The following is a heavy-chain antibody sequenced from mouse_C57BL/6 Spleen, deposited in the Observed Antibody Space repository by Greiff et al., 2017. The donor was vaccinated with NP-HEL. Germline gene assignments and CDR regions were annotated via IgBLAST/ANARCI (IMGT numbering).Heavy chain of an antibody. CDR1: GYTFTNYW. J-gene: IGHJ2*01. Sequence: VQLQQSGAELVRPGTSVKMSCKASGYTFTNYWIGWAKQRPGHGLEWIGDIYPGGGYTNYNEKFKGKATLTADKSSSTAYMQFSSLTSEDSAIYYCARQLRLQGYYFDYWGQGTTLTVSS. CDR2: IYPGGGYT. D-gene: IGHD3-2*02. V-gene: IGHV1-63*01. CDR3: ARQLRLQGYYFDY.